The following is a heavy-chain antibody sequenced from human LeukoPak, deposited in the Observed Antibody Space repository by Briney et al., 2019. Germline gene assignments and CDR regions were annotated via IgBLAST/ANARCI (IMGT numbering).Heavy chain of an antibody. J-gene: IGHJ4*02. CDR1: GYTFTSYA. V-gene: IGHV1-69*13. Sequence: SVKVSCKASGYTFTSYAISWVRQAPGQGLEWMGGIIPIFGTANYAQKFQGRVTITADESASTAYMELSSLRSEDTAVYYCARGDYSTTIDYWGQGTLVTVSS. CDR3: ARGDYSTTIDY. D-gene: IGHD4-11*01. CDR2: IIPIFGTA.